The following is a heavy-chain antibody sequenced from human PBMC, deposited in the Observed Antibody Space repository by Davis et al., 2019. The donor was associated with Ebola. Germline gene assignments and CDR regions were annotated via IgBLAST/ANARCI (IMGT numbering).Heavy chain of an antibody. D-gene: IGHD2-2*01. CDR1: GGSFSGYY. J-gene: IGHJ6*02. V-gene: IGHV4-30-4*08. CDR3: ARGPIVVVPAAIFHYYYGMDV. CDR2: IYYSGST. Sequence: LRLSCAVYGGSFSGYYWSWIRQPPGKGLEWIGSIYYSGSTYYNPSLKTRVTISVDTSKNQFSLKLSSVTAADTAVYYCARGPIVVVPAAIFHYYYGMDVWGQGTTVTVSS.